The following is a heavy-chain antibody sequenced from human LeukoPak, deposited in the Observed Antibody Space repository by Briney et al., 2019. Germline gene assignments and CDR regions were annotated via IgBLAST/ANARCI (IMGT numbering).Heavy chain of an antibody. V-gene: IGHV1-69*05. CDR2: IIPIFGTA. D-gene: IGHD3-22*01. CDR3: AREYYYDSSGYYYVIDY. CDR1: GGTFNSYA. J-gene: IGHJ4*02. Sequence: SVKVSCKASGGTFNSYAIIWVRQAPGQGLEWMGRIIPIFGTAKYAQKFQGRVTITTDESTSTAYMELSSLRYEDTAVYYCAREYYYDSSGYYYVIDYWGQGTLVTVSS.